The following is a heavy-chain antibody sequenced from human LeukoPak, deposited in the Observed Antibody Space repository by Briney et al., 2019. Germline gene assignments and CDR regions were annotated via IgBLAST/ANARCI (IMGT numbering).Heavy chain of an antibody. V-gene: IGHV3-74*01. D-gene: IGHD3-16*01. CDR2: INGDATLT. CDR3: ARGLGGL. CDR1: GFTLSNHW. Sequence: PGGSLRLSCAASGFTLSNHWTHWVRQTPGKGLVWISRINGDATLTTYADSVRGRFTISRDNAKNTLYLQMNSLRVEDTAVFYCARGLGGLWGQGTMVTVSS. J-gene: IGHJ3*01.